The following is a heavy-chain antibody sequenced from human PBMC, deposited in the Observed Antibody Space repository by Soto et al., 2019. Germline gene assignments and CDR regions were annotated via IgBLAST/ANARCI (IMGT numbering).Heavy chain of an antibody. CDR1: GDTFTFYS. CDR3: ASSYGSGYRAFDY. CDR2: INPILSMS. D-gene: IGHD3-10*01. Sequence: QVQLVQSGAEVKRPGSSVKVSCKASGDTFTFYSINWVRQAPGLGLEWMGRINPILSMSNYAQRFQGRVTMNADKSTSTAYMELRRLRSEDTAIYYCASSYGSGYRAFDYWGQGALVTVSS. J-gene: IGHJ4*02. V-gene: IGHV1-69*02.